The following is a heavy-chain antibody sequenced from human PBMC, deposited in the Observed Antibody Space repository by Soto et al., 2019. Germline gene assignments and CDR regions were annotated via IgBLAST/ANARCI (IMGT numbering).Heavy chain of an antibody. V-gene: IGHV1-2*04. CDR3: ARSYYDSSGFSNDAFDI. CDR1: GYTFTGYY. CDR2: INPNSGGT. J-gene: IGHJ3*02. D-gene: IGHD3-22*01. Sequence: ASVKVSCKASGYTFTGYYMHWVRQAPGQGLEWMGWINPNSGGTNYAQKFQGWVTMTRDTSISTAYMELSRLRSDDTAVYYCARSYYDSSGFSNDAFDIWGQGTTVTVSS.